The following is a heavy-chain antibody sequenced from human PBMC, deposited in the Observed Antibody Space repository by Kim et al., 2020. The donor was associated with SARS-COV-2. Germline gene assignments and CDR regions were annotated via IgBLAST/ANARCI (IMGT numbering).Heavy chain of an antibody. V-gene: IGHV3-15*01. Sequence: GGSLRLSCAASGFTFSNAWMSWVRQAPGKGLEWVGRIKSKTDGGTTDYAAPVKGRFTISRDDSKNTLYLQMNSLKTEDTAVYYCTTDRSDYDPYYYYYGMDVWGQGTTVTVSS. D-gene: IGHD5-12*01. CDR2: IKSKTDGGTT. J-gene: IGHJ6*02. CDR3: TTDRSDYDPYYYYYGMDV. CDR1: GFTFSNAW.